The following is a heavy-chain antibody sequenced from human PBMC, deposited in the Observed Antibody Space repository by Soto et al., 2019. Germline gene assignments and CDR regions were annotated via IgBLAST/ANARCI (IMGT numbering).Heavy chain of an antibody. CDR2: ISYDGSNK. CDR1: GFTFSSYG. D-gene: IGHD1-26*01. V-gene: IGHV3-30*18. Sequence: GGSLRLSCAASGFTFSSYGMHWVRQAPGKGLEWVAVISYDGSNKYYADSVKGRFTISRDNSKNTLYLQMNSLRAEDTAVYYCAKDVGYSGSYEAYFDYWGQGTLVTVSS. J-gene: IGHJ4*02. CDR3: AKDVGYSGSYEAYFDY.